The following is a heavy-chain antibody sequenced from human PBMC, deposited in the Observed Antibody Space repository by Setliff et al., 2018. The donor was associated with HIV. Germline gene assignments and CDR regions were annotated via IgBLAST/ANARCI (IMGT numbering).Heavy chain of an antibody. CDR2: LPHGGST. V-gene: IGHV4-34*01. Sequence: SETLSLTCAVYGGSFSGYYWSWIRQPPGKGLEWIVSLPHGGSTYYNPSLKSRVTISVDTSKNQFSLKLSSVTAADTAVYYCARHRGITMIVVAILDAFDIWGQGTMVTVSS. J-gene: IGHJ3*02. CDR1: GGSFSGYY. D-gene: IGHD3-22*01. CDR3: ARHRGITMIVVAILDAFDI.